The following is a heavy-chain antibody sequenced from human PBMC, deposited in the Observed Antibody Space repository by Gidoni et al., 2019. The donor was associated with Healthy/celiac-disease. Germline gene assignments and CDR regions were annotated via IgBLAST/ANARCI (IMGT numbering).Heavy chain of an antibody. CDR1: GGSISSGDYY. CDR2: IYYSGST. V-gene: IGHV4-30-4*01. CDR3: ARGELLWFGELFGGPYGMDV. Sequence: QVQLQESGPGLVKPSQTLSLTFTVSGGSISSGDYYWSWIRQPPGKGLEWIGYIYYSGSTYYNPSLKSRVTISVDTSKNQFSLKLSSVTAADTAVYYCARGELLWFGELFGGPYGMDVWGQGTTVTVSS. J-gene: IGHJ6*02. D-gene: IGHD3-10*01.